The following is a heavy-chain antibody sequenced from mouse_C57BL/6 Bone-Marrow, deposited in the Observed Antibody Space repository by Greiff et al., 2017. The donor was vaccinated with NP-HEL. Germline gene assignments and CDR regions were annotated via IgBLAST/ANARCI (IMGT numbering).Heavy chain of an antibody. CDR1: GYTFTSYW. D-gene: IGHD2-2*01. Sequence: VQLQQPGAELVKPGASVKLSCTASGYTFTSYWMHWVKQRPGRGLEWVGRIDPNSGGTKYHENFKSKATLTVDKPSSNAYLQLSRLTAEDSAVYDCARGGYYGYDYYAMDYWGQGTSVTVSS. CDR2: IDPNSGGT. CDR3: ARGGYYGYDYYAMDY. V-gene: IGHV1-62-3*01. J-gene: IGHJ4*01.